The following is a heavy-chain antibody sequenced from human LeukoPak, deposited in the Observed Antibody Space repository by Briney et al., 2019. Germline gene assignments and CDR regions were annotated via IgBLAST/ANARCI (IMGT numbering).Heavy chain of an antibody. J-gene: IGHJ6*03. CDR1: GGSISSSDYY. CDR3: ARPHWIDSGNYYMDV. V-gene: IGHV4-39*01. D-gene: IGHD1-1*01. Sequence: PSETLSLTCTVSGGSISSSDYYWGWIRQPPGKGLEWIGSIYYSGSTYYNPSLRSRVTISVDTSKNQFSLRLSSVTAADTAVYYCARPHWIDSGNYYMDVWGKGTTVTISS. CDR2: IYYSGST.